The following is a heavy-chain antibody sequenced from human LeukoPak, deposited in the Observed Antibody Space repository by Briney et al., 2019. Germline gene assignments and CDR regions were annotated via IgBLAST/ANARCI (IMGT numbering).Heavy chain of an antibody. J-gene: IGHJ4*02. CDR2: ISWNSGII. CDR3: AKDLPGHGYYDSRSQLGIDY. D-gene: IGHD3-22*01. V-gene: IGHV3-9*01. Sequence: AGGSLRLSCAASGFTFHDYAMHWVRQAPGKGLEWVSGISWNSGIIGYADSVKGRFTTSRDNSKNTLYLQMNSLRAEDTAVYYCAKDLPGHGYYDSRSQLGIDYWGQGTLVTVSS. CDR1: GFTFHDYA.